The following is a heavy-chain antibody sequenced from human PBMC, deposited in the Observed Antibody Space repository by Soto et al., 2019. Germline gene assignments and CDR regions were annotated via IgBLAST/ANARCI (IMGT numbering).Heavy chain of an antibody. D-gene: IGHD3-22*01. CDR3: SKDDYYDSGAPYYYYGMDV. CDR1: GFTFSSYA. V-gene: IGHV3-23*01. J-gene: IGHJ6*02. CDR2: ISGSGGST. Sequence: HPGGSLRLSCAASGFTFSSYAMSWVRQAPGKGLEWVSAISGSGGSTYYADSVKGRFTISRDNSKNTLYLQMNSLRAEDTAVYYCSKDDYYDSGAPYYYYGMDVWGQGTTVTVSS.